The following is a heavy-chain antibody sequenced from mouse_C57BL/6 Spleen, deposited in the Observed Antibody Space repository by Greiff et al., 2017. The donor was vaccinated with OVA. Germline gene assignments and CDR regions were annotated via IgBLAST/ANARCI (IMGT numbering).Heavy chain of an antibody. V-gene: IGHV5-9*01. CDR3: ARAYKDAMDY. Sequence: EVHLVESGGGLVKPGGSLKLSCAASGFTFSSYTMSWVRQTPEKRLEWVATISGGGGNTYYPDSVKGRFTISRDNAKNTLYLQMSSLRSEDTALYYCARAYKDAMDYWGQGTSVTVSS. CDR2: ISGGGGNT. J-gene: IGHJ4*01. D-gene: IGHD6-5*01. CDR1: GFTFSSYT.